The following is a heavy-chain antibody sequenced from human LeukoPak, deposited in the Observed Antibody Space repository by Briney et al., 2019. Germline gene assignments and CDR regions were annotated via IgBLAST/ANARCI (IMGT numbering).Heavy chain of an antibody. V-gene: IGHV3-30*02. Sequence: GGSLRLSCAASGFTFSSYSMNWVRQAQGKGPEWVAFIRYDGDNKDYADSVKGRFTISRDNSKNTLYLQVNSLRAEDTAIYYCAKSVPAIRGEIDYWGQGTLVTVSS. CDR1: GFTFSSYS. CDR2: IRYDGDNK. D-gene: IGHD3-10*01. CDR3: AKSVPAIRGEIDY. J-gene: IGHJ4*02.